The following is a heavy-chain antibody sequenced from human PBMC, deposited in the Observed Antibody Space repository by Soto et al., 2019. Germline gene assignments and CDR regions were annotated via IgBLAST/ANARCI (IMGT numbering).Heavy chain of an antibody. Sequence: QVQLQESGPGLVKPSQTLSLTCTVSGGSISSGGYYWSWIRQHPGKGLEWIGYIYYSGSTYYNPSPKSRVTITVDTSKNQFSLKLSSVTAADTAVYYCATYGSGTYKPTTFDYWGQGTLVTVAT. CDR3: ATYGSGTYKPTTFDY. J-gene: IGHJ4*02. CDR1: GGSISSGGYY. D-gene: IGHD3-10*01. V-gene: IGHV4-31*03. CDR2: IYYSGST.